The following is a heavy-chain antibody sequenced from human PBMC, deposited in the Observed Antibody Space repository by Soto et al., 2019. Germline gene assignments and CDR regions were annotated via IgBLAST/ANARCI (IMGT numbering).Heavy chain of an antibody. Sequence: QVQLQESGPGLVKPSQTLSLTCTVSGGSISSGGYYWSWIRQHPGKGLEWIGYIYYSGSTYYNPSLQRRATISVDTSKNQFSLKLSSVPAADTAVYYCARPFGVAAAGPFDCWGQGTLVTVSS. CDR1: GGSISSGGYY. D-gene: IGHD6-13*01. CDR3: ARPFGVAAAGPFDC. V-gene: IGHV4-31*03. CDR2: IYYSGST. J-gene: IGHJ4*02.